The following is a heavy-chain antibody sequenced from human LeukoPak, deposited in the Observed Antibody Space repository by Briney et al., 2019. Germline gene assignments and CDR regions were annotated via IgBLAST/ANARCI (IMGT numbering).Heavy chain of an antibody. J-gene: IGHJ4*02. D-gene: IGHD2-15*01. CDR2: IYHSGST. CDR1: GGSISSSNW. Sequence: PSETLSLTCAVSGGSISSSNWWSWVRQPPGKGLEWIGQIYHSGSTNYNPSLKSRVTISVDTSKNQFSLKLSSVTAADTAVYYCATEKGYCSGGSCALDYWGQGTLVTVSS. CDR3: ATEKGYCSGGSCALDY. V-gene: IGHV4-4*02.